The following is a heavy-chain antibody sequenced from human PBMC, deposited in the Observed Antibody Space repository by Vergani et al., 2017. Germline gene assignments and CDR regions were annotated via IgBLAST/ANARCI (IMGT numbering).Heavy chain of an antibody. CDR3: AREGGDCSSTTCYGTLDWYFAL. Sequence: QVQLVESGGNVVQSGTSLRLSCAASGFTFSSYAMHWVRQAPGKGLEWVAVISYDGSNKFYADSVRGRFTFSRDNSKNTLYLQMNSLRPEDSALYYCAREGGDCSSTTCYGTLDWYFALWGRGTLVTVSS. CDR2: ISYDGSNK. CDR1: GFTFSSYA. J-gene: IGHJ2*01. V-gene: IGHV3-30-3*01. D-gene: IGHD2-2*01.